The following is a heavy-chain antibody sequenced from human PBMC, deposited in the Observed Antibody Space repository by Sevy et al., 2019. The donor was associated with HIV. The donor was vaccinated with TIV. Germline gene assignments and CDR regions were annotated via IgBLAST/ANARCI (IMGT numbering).Heavy chain of an antibody. V-gene: IGHV3-30*03. CDR1: GFTFSSYG. CDR3: ARDLSWFRELLSYYYYYGMDV. D-gene: IGHD3-10*01. J-gene: IGHJ6*02. CDR2: ISYDGSNK. Sequence: GESLRLSCAASGFTFSSYGMHWVRQAPGKGLEWVAVISYDGSNKYYADSVKGRFTISRDNSKNTLYLQMNSLRAEDTAVYYCARDLSWFRELLSYYYYYGMDVWGQGTTVTVSS.